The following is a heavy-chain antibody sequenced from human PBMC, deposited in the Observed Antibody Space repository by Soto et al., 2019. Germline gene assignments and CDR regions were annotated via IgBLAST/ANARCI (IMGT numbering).Heavy chain of an antibody. D-gene: IGHD6-19*01. CDR3: ARAAPRGWRHFDL. Sequence: EVQLVESGGGLVQPGGSLRLSCAASELTVSSDYMGWVRQAPGKGLEWVSVIFGADSTYYGESVKGRFTISRHNAQNIIYLQMNSLRPDDTAVYYCARAAPRGWRHFDLWGRGTLVTVSS. CDR1: ELTVSSDY. J-gene: IGHJ2*01. V-gene: IGHV3-53*04. CDR2: IFGADST.